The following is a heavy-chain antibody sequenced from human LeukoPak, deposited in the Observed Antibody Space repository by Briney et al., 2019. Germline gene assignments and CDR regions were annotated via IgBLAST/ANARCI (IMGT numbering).Heavy chain of an antibody. J-gene: IGHJ3*02. D-gene: IGHD5-18*01. CDR1: GYTFTSYD. CDR3: ARVYSYGSLDAFDI. V-gene: IGHV1-8*01. Sequence: ASVKVSCKASGYTFTSYDINWVGQATGQGLEWMGWMNPNSGNTGYAQKFQGRVTMTRNTSISTAYMELSSLRSEDTAVYYCARVYSYGSLDAFDIWGQGTMVTVSS. CDR2: MNPNSGNT.